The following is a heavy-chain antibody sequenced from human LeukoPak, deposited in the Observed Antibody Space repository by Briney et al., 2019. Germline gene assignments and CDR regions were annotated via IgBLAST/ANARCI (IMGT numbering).Heavy chain of an antibody. J-gene: IGHJ5*02. CDR1: GGSFSGYY. CDR2: INHSGST. Sequence: SSETLSLTCAVYGGSFSGYYWSWIRQPPGKGLEWIGEINHSGSTNYNPSLKSRVTISVDTSKNQFSLKVSSVTAADTAVYYCARRHDYYYGSGSHNNWFDPWGQGSLVTVSS. D-gene: IGHD3-10*01. V-gene: IGHV4-34*01. CDR3: ARRHDYYYGSGSHNNWFDP.